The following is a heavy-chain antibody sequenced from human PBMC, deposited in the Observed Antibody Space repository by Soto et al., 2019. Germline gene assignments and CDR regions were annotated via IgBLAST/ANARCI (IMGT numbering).Heavy chain of an antibody. CDR2: FDPEDGET. Sequence: ASVKVSCKVSGYTLTELSMHWVRQAPGKGLEWMGGFDPEDGETIYAQKFQGRVTMTEDTSTDTAYMELSSLRSEDTAVYYCATLYGDYSEVDYWGQGTLVTVSS. CDR1: GYTLTELS. J-gene: IGHJ4*02. D-gene: IGHD4-17*01. V-gene: IGHV1-24*01. CDR3: ATLYGDYSEVDY.